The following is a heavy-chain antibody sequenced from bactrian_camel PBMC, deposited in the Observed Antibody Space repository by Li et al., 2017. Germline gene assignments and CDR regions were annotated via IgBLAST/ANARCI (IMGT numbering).Heavy chain of an antibody. V-gene: IGHV3S40*01. J-gene: IGHJ7*01. D-gene: IGHD1*01. CDR1: GFTSSTYV. Sequence: DVQLVESGGGLVQPGGSLRLSCAASGFTSSTYVMYWVRQAPGKSLEWVCTIYGDDARTYYVDSVQGRFTVSRDNAKNTVYLQMNSLKSEDTAMYYCGSQGTFGKGTQVTVS. CDR2: IYGDDART.